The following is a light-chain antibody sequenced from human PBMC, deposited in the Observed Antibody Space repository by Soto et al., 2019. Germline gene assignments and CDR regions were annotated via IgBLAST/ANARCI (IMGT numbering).Light chain of an antibody. CDR1: QSVSSN. Sequence: EIVMTQSPATLSVSPGERATLSCRARQSVSSNLAWYQQKPGQAPSLLIYGASTSATGIPARFSGSGSGTEFILTISSLQSEDFAVEYCQQYNNWPQKWTFGQGTKVEIQ. CDR3: QQYNNWPQKWT. V-gene: IGKV3-15*01. CDR2: GAS. J-gene: IGKJ1*01.